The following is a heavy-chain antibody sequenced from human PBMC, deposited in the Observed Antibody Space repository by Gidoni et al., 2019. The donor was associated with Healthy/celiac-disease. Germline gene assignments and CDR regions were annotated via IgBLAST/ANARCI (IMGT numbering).Heavy chain of an antibody. V-gene: IGHV3-9*01. CDR3: AKDGAVVPAAIHYYYGMDV. D-gene: IGHD2-2*01. Sequence: EVQLVESGGGLVQPGRSRRLSCAAYGFTFDDYAMPWVRQAPGKGLDWVSGISWNSGSIGYADSVKGRFTISRDNAKNSLYLQMNSLIAEDTALYYCAKDGAVVPAAIHYYYGMDVWGQGTTVTVSS. CDR1: GFTFDDYA. J-gene: IGHJ6*02. CDR2: ISWNSGSI.